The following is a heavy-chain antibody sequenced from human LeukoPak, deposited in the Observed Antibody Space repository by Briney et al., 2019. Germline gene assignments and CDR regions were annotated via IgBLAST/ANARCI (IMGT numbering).Heavy chain of an antibody. CDR2: IYYSGST. CDR3: VRGYYDSSGYSNTFDI. CDR1: GVSISSSY. V-gene: IGHV4-59*01. Sequence: SETLSLTCSASGVSISSSYWSWIRQPPGKGLEWIGFIYYSGSTNYNPSLKSRVTISADTSKNQFSLKLTSVTAADTAVYYCVRGYYDSSGYSNTFDIWGQGTMVTVSS. J-gene: IGHJ3*02. D-gene: IGHD3-22*01.